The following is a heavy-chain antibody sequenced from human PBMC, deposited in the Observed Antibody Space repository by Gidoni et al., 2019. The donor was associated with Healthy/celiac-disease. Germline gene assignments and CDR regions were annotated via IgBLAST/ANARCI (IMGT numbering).Heavy chain of an antibody. Sequence: QVQLQESGPGLVKPSETLSLTCTVSGGSISSYYWSWIRQPPGKGLEWIGYIYYSGSTNYNPSLKSRVTISVDTSKNQFSLKLSSVTAADTAVYYCARDHCSGGSCYDAFDIWGQGTMVTVSS. J-gene: IGHJ3*02. CDR2: IYYSGST. CDR1: GGSISSYY. CDR3: ARDHCSGGSCYDAFDI. D-gene: IGHD2-15*01. V-gene: IGHV4-59*01.